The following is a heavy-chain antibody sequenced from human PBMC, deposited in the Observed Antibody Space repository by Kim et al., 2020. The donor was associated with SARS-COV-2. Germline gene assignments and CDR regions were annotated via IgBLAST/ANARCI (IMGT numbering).Heavy chain of an antibody. J-gene: IGHJ4*02. V-gene: IGHV4-34*01. D-gene: IGHD4-17*01. Sequence: SETLSLTCAVYGGSFSGYYWSWIRQPPGKGLEWIGEINHSGSTNYNPSLKSRVTISVDTSKNQFSLKLSSVTAADTAVYYCARGPGDYAFWGQGTLVTVS. CDR2: INHSGST. CDR1: GGSFSGYY. CDR3: ARGPGDYAF.